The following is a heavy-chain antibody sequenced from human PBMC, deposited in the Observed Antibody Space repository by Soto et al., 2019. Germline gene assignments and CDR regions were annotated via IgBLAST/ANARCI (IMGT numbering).Heavy chain of an antibody. J-gene: IGHJ3*02. V-gene: IGHV1-46*01. Sequence: ASVKVSCTASGYTFTIYYMHWVRQSPGQGLEWMGIINPSGGSTSYAQKFQGRVTMTRDTSTSTVYMELSSLRSEDTAVYYCASDPSPRPEDAFDIWGQGTMVTV. CDR3: ASDPSPRPEDAFDI. CDR2: INPSGGST. CDR1: GYTFTIYY.